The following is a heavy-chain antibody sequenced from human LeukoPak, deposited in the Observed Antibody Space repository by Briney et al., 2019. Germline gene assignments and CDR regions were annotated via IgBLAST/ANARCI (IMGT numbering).Heavy chain of an antibody. CDR3: ARDKYSGSYVVY. Sequence: HAGGSLRLSCAASGFTFSTYAANWVRQAPGKGLEWVSTISGSGDSTYYADSVKGRFTISRDNSKNTLYLQMNSLRAEDTAVYYCARDKYSGSYVVYWGQGTLVTVSS. J-gene: IGHJ4*02. CDR1: GFTFSTYA. CDR2: ISGSGDST. D-gene: IGHD1-26*01. V-gene: IGHV3-23*01.